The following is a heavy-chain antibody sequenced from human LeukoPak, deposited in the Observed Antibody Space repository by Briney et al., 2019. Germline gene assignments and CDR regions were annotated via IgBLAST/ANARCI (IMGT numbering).Heavy chain of an antibody. D-gene: IGHD2-15*01. J-gene: IGHJ4*02. CDR2: LYYSGMT. Sequence: PSETLSLTCTVSGGSISSYYWSWIRRPPGKGLEWIGYLYYSGMTNYNPSLKSRVTMSVDTSKNQFSLNLNSATAADTAVYYCARRYCSGGSCYPRHFDFWGQGTLVTVSS. V-gene: IGHV4-59*08. CDR3: ARRYCSGGSCYPRHFDF. CDR1: GGSISSYY.